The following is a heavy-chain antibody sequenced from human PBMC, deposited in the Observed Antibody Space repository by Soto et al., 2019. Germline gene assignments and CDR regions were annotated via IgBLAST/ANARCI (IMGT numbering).Heavy chain of an antibody. Sequence: ASVKVSCKASGYSFTSYDITWVRQATGQGLEWMGWINPNSGNTGYAQKFQGRVTMTRDTSISTIYMELSSLRSEDTAVYYCARGRSFESDAFDIWGQGTMVTVSS. J-gene: IGHJ3*02. CDR3: ARGRSFESDAFDI. CDR1: GYSFTSYD. CDR2: INPNSGNT. V-gene: IGHV1-8*01.